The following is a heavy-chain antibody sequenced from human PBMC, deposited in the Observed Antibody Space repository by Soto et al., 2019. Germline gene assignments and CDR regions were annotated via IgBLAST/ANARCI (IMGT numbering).Heavy chain of an antibody. CDR2: IYWNCDK. J-gene: IGHJ4*02. D-gene: IGHD2-15*01. CDR3: AHTPSWWFLFDY. V-gene: IGHV2-5*01. CDR1: GFSLSTIGVG. Sequence: QLTLKESGPTLVKTTQTLTLTCTFSGFSLSTIGVGVVWIHQSPGKALQWLALIYWNCDKRYNPSLKTRITITKHTSKNQVVLTLTIMVPGDTATYYCAHTPSWWFLFDYWGQGTLVPVSS.